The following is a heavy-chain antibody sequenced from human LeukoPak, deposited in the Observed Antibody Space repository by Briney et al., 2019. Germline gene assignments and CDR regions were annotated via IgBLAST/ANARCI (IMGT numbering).Heavy chain of an antibody. D-gene: IGHD3-3*01. Sequence: SETLSLTCTVSGGSINSGNYYWSWMRQPAGKGLEWIGRIHIGGTTTYKSSLQSRVTISIDTSKNQFSLRLNSVTAADTAIYYCVGLRFLQWTPTRIFDSWGQGTLVTVSS. CDR3: VGLRFLQWTPTRIFDS. J-gene: IGHJ4*02. CDR2: IHIGGTT. CDR1: GGSINSGNYY. V-gene: IGHV4-61*02.